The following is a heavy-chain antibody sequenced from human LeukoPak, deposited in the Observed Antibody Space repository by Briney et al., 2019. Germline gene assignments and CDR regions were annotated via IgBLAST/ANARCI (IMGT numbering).Heavy chain of an antibody. CDR2: MYHSGST. J-gene: IGHJ5*02. CDR1: GYSIRSCYD. Sequence: SETLSLTCTVSGYSIRSCYDWGWLGQPQGKGLEWIGSMYHSGSTYHNPSLKSRVTILVDTSKNQFSLKLRSVTAADTAVYYCARPTARLGWFDPWGQGTLVTVSS. CDR3: ARPTARLGWFDP. V-gene: IGHV4-38-2*02. D-gene: IGHD6-6*01.